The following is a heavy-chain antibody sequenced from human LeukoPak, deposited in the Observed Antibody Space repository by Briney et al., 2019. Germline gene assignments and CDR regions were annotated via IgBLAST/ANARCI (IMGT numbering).Heavy chain of an antibody. V-gene: IGHV3-30*04. J-gene: IGHJ3*02. CDR1: GFTFSSYA. CDR3: ARSSPTMVSDAFDI. Sequence: EGSLRLSCAASGFTFSSYAMHWVRQAPGKGLEWVAIISYDGSNKYYADSVKGRLTISRDNSKNTLYLQMSSLRAADTAVYFCARSSPTMVSDAFDIWGQGTLVTVSS. CDR2: ISYDGSNK. D-gene: IGHD3-10*01.